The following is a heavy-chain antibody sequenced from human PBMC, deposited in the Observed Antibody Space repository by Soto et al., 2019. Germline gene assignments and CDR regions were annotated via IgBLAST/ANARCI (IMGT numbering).Heavy chain of an antibody. CDR1: GFNFNNFA. J-gene: IGHJ6*02. Sequence: GGSLRLSCAVSGFNFNNFAMHWVRQAPGTGLEYVSPISDTGGSTFHADSVKGRFIISRDNSKGTLFLQMSSLRVEDTAVYYCVKGSRGEYYYYYNGVDVWGQGTKVTVSS. D-gene: IGHD3-16*01. CDR2: ISDTGGST. CDR3: VKGSRGEYYYYYNGVDV. V-gene: IGHV3-64D*06.